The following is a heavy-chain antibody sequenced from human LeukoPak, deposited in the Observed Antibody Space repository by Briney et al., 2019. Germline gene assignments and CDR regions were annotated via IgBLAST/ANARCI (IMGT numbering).Heavy chain of an antibody. J-gene: IGHJ4*02. CDR2: INPNSGVT. CDR3: TRDPTAGLGDY. D-gene: IGHD3-16*01. Sequence: ASVKVSCKASGYSFSGKFMHWVRQAPGQGLEWMGWINPNSGVTNYAQKFQGRVTITRDTSITTAYMELSSLTSDDTAVYYCTRDPTAGLGDYWGQGTLITFSS. CDR1: GYSFSGKF. V-gene: IGHV1-2*02.